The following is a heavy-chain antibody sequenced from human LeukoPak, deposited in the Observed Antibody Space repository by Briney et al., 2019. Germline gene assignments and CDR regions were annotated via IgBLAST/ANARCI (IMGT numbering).Heavy chain of an antibody. CDR1: GFTFDDYA. V-gene: IGHV3-9*01. J-gene: IGHJ2*01. Sequence: GGSLRLSCAASGFTFDDYAMHWVRQAPGKGLEWVSGISWSSGDIGYADSVKGRFTISRDNAKNSLYLQMNSLRAEDTALYYCAKDRYGSGHDWYFDLWGRGTLVTVSS. CDR2: ISWSSGDI. CDR3: AKDRYGSGHDWYFDL. D-gene: IGHD3-10*01.